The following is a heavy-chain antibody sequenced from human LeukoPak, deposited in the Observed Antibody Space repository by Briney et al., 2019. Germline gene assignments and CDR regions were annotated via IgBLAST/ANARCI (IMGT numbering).Heavy chain of an antibody. D-gene: IGHD5-24*01. CDR2: TYYKSKWFN. CDR3: ASGWLGIDY. V-gene: IGHV6-1*01. CDR1: GDSVSSNSAA. J-gene: IGHJ4*02. Sequence: SQTLSLTCAISGDSVSSNSAAWNWIRQSPSSGLEWLGRTYYKSKWFNDYAVSVKSRITINPDTSKNQLFLHLNSVTPEDTAVYYCASGWLGIDYWGQGTLVTVSS.